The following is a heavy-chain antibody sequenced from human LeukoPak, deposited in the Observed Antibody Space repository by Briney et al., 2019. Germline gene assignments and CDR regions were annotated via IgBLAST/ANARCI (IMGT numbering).Heavy chain of an antibody. CDR3: ARDRDSYGY. CDR2: IYYSGST. CDR1: GGSFSGYY. V-gene: IGHV4-59*01. J-gene: IGHJ4*02. D-gene: IGHD5-18*01. Sequence: SETLSLTCAVYGGSFSGYYWSWIRQPPGKGLEWIGYIYYSGSTNYNPSLKSRVTISVDTSKNQFSLKLSSVTAADTAVYYCARDRDSYGYWGQGTLVTVSS.